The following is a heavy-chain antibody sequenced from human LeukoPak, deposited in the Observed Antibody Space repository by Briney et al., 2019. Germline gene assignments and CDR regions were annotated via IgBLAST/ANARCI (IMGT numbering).Heavy chain of an antibody. Sequence: SVKVSCKASGGTFSSYAISWVRQAPGQGLEWMGGIIPIFGTANYAQKFQGRVTITADESTSTAYMELSSLRSEDTAVYYCARVFYDSKGPLFDSGGRGPLVTVS. D-gene: IGHD3-22*01. CDR1: GGTFSSYA. CDR2: IIPIFGTA. V-gene: IGHV1-69*13. J-gene: IGHJ4*02. CDR3: ARVFYDSKGPLFDS.